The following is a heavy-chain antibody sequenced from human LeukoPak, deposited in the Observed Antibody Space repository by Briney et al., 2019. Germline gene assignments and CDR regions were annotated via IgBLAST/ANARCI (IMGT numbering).Heavy chain of an antibody. J-gene: IGHJ4*02. V-gene: IGHV1-2*02. CDR3: ARAIENIVVVPAVPGGY. Sequence: GASVTVSCKASGYTFTGYYMHWVRQAPGQGLEWMGWINPNSGGTNYAQKFQGRVTMTRDTSISTAYMELSRLRSDDTAVYYCARAIENIVVVPAVPGGYWGQGTLVTVSS. CDR2: INPNSGGT. CDR1: GYTFTGYY. D-gene: IGHD2-2*01.